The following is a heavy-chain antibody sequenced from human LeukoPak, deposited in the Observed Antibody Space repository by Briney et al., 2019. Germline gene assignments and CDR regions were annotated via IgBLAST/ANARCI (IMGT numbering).Heavy chain of an antibody. CDR2: IYYSGST. D-gene: IGHD3-3*01. CDR1: GGSLSSYY. V-gene: IGHV4-59*01. J-gene: IGHJ4*02. Sequence: PSETLSLTCTVCGGSLSSYYWSWIRQPPGKGLEWIGNIYYSGSTNYNPSLKSRVTISVDTTKTQFSLKLSPVTAADTAVYYCARDSHYSTTIFGYWGQGTLVTVSS. CDR3: ARDSHYSTTIFGY.